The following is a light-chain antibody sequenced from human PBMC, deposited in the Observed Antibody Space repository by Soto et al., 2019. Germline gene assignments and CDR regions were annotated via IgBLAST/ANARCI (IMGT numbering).Light chain of an antibody. J-gene: IGKJ2*01. V-gene: IGKV3-11*01. Sequence: EIVLTQSPATLSLSPGERATLSCRASQSVSRYVAWYQQKPGQAPRLLIFDASTRATGTPARFSGSGSGTDFTLTISSLEPEDFAVYYCQQRSTWPYTFGQGTKVDIK. CDR1: QSVSRY. CDR2: DAS. CDR3: QQRSTWPYT.